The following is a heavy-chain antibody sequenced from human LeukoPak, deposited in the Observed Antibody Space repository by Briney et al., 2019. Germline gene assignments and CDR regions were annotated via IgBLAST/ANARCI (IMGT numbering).Heavy chain of an antibody. Sequence: GGSLRLSCAVSGFTLSHSYMSWVRQAPGKGLEWVSVIYSGSSAYYADPVKGRFTISRDNSKNTLYLQMNSLRAEDTAVYYCARDLGTGSWGQGTMVTVSS. D-gene: IGHD1-26*01. V-gene: IGHV3-66*01. J-gene: IGHJ3*01. CDR2: IYSGSSA. CDR3: ARDLGTGS. CDR1: GFTLSHSY.